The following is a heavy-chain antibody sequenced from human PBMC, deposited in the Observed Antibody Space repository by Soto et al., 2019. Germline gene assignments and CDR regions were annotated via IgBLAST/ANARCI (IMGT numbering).Heavy chain of an antibody. V-gene: IGHV4-61*01. CDR2: VYYSGTT. D-gene: IGHD4-17*01. Sequence: SETLSLTCSVSGGSVSDKTYYWSWIRQPPGKRLEWIGYVYYSGTTNYNPSLKSRVTISVDLSKNRFSLRLSSVTTADTALYYCARTTAVPNTLRSRYFFDYWGQRTLVTVCS. J-gene: IGHJ4*02. CDR3: ARTTAVPNTLRSRYFFDY. CDR1: GGSVSDKTYY.